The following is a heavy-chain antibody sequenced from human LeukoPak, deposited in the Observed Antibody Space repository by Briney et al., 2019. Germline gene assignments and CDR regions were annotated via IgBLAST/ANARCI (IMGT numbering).Heavy chain of an antibody. V-gene: IGHV4-61*02. J-gene: IGHJ4*02. CDR2: IYTSGST. CDR1: GGSISSGSYY. Sequence: PSETLSLTCTVSGGSISSGSYYWSWIRQPAGKGLEWIGRIYTSGSTNYNPFLKSRVTISVDTSKNQFSLKLSSVTAADTAVYYCAREEGRYYFDYWGQGTLVTVSS. CDR3: AREEGRYYFDY.